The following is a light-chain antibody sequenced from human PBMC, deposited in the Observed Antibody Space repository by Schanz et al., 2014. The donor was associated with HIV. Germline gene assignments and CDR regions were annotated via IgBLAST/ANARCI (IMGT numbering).Light chain of an antibody. CDR2: EVN. Sequence: QSVLTQPASVSGSPGQSITISCTGTSSDVGSYNLVSWYQQYPGKVPKLMIYEVNKRPSGVSNRFSGSKSGNTASLTISGLQAEDEADYYCQSYDSSLSACYVFGTGTQLTVL. V-gene: IGLV2-23*02. J-gene: IGLJ1*01. CDR1: SSDVGSYNL. CDR3: QSYDSSLSACYV.